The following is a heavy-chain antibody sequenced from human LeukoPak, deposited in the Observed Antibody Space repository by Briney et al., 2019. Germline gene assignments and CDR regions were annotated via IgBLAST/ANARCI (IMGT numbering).Heavy chain of an antibody. CDR2: IYYSGTT. D-gene: IGHD3-9*01. CDR3: AGASPYYDILTGYQIDY. V-gene: IGHV4-59*01. CDR1: GGPISSYY. J-gene: IGHJ4*02. Sequence: SETLSLTCTVSGGPISSYYWSWIRQPPGKGLEWIGYIYYSGTTNYNPSLKSRVTLSVDTSKNQFSLKLSSVTAADTAVYYCAGASPYYDILTGYQIDYWGQGTLVTVSS.